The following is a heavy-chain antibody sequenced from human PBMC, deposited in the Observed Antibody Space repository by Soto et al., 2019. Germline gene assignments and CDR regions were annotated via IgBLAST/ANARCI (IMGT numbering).Heavy chain of an antibody. CDR3: ARVFAY. Sequence: GWSLRLSCVVSGFTFSSYSMNWVRQAPGKGLEWVSSISSSGTYIYYADSVKGRFTISRDNAKNSLYLQMNRLRAGDTAVYYCARVFAYWGQGTLVTASS. D-gene: IGHD3-10*02. J-gene: IGHJ4*02. V-gene: IGHV3-21*01. CDR1: GFTFSSYS. CDR2: ISSSGTYI.